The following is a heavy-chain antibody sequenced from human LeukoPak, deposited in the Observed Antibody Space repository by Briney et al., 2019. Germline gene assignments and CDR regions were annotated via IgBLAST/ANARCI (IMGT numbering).Heavy chain of an antibody. CDR3: ARSRRDGYNFGYFDY. CDR2: IYSGGST. V-gene: IGHV3-53*01. D-gene: IGHD5-24*01. CDR1: GFTVSSNY. J-gene: IGHJ4*02. Sequence: GGSLRLSCAASGFTVSSNYMSWVRQAPGKGLEWVSVIYSGGSTYYADSVKGRFTISRDNSKNTLYLQMNGLRAEDTAVYYCARSRRDGYNFGYFDYWGQGTLVTVSS.